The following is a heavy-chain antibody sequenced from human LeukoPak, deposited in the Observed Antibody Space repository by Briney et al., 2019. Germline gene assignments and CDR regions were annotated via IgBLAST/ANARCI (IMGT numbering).Heavy chain of an antibody. D-gene: IGHD6-19*01. V-gene: IGHV4-39*01. CDR2: IYYSGST. CDR3: ARHGAVAAQDAFDV. Sequence: SETLSLTCTVSGDSITSGNYYWGWIRQPPGKGLEWIGNIYYSGSTYYNPSLKSRVTISMDTSKNQFSLKLSSVTAADTAVFFCARHGAVAAQDAFDVWGQGTMVTVSS. J-gene: IGHJ3*01. CDR1: GDSITSGNYY.